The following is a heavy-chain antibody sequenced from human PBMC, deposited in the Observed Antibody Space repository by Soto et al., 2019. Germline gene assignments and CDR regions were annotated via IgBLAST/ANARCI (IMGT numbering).Heavy chain of an antibody. J-gene: IGHJ5*02. Sequence: SETLSLTCSVSGISITSSYWNWFRQSPGKGLEWIGQISDRGDINYNPPLESRVAISTDTSKNQVSLTLTAVNAADTAVYFCARGRHWFGPWGQGTLVTVSS. CDR3: ARGRHWFGP. CDR2: ISDRGDI. CDR1: GISITSSY. V-gene: IGHV4-59*08.